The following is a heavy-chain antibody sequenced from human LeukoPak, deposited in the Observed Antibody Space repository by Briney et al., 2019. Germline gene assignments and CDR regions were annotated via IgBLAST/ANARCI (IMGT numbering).Heavy chain of an antibody. V-gene: IGHV4-38-2*02. J-gene: IGHJ4*02. CDR1: GYSISSGHY. CDR2: MYHSGST. D-gene: IGHD4-17*01. Sequence: SETLSLTCTVSGYSISSGHYWGWIRQPPGKGLEWIGSMYHSGSTYYNPPLKSRVTISEDTSKNQFSLKLRSVTAADTAVYYCARASHDYGDYGHFDYRGQGTLVTVSS. CDR3: ARASHDYGDYGHFDY.